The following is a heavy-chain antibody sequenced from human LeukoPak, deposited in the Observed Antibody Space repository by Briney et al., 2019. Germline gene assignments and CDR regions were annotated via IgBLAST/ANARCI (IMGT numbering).Heavy chain of an antibody. CDR2: IIPIFDTP. CDR3: ARDGVGATKRGAFDY. J-gene: IGHJ4*02. CDR1: GGTFSSYA. V-gene: IGHV1-69*13. D-gene: IGHD1-26*01. Sequence: SVKVSCKASGGTFSSYAISWVRQAPGQGLEWMGGIIPIFDTPNYAQRFQGRGTITADESTSTAYMELSSLKSEDTAVYYCARDGVGATKRGAFDYWGQGTLVTVSS.